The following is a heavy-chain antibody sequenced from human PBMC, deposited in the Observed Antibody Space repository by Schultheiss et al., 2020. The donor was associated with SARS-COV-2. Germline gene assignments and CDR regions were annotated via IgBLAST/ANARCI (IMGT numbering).Heavy chain of an antibody. Sequence: GESLKISCAASGFTFSNAWMSWVRQAPGKGLEWVAMTKQDGSENYYVDSVKGRFTISRDNAKNSLYLQMNSLRAEDTAVYYCARVKAVAGGDYWGQGTLVTVSS. J-gene: IGHJ4*02. V-gene: IGHV3-7*03. CDR1: GFTFSNAW. CDR3: ARVKAVAGGDY. CDR2: TKQDGSEN. D-gene: IGHD6-19*01.